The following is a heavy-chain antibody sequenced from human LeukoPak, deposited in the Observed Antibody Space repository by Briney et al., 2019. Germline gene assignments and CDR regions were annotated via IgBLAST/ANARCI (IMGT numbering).Heavy chain of an antibody. CDR1: GYTLTELP. V-gene: IGHV1-24*01. Sequence: ASVKVSCKVSGYTLTELPMHWVRQAPGEGLEWMGGFDPEDGETIYAQKFQGRVTMTEDTSTDTAYMELSSLRSEDTAVYYCATGHSYSSGPFDYWGQGTLVTVSS. CDR2: FDPEDGET. J-gene: IGHJ4*02. CDR3: ATGHSYSSGPFDY. D-gene: IGHD6-19*01.